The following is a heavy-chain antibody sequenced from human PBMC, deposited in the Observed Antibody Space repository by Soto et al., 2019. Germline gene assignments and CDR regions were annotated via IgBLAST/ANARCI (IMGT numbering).Heavy chain of an antibody. J-gene: IGHJ4*02. Sequence: SSETLSLTCTVSAGSISSFNWWSWVRQPPGKGLEWIGELSLSGSTSYNPSLKSRVFISVNRCTHPSSLNPNSVPAADTAVYYGAKGGLTWGDYWGQGTLVTVSS. CDR3: AKGGLTWGDY. V-gene: IGHV4-4*02. CDR2: LSLSGST. D-gene: IGHD3-16*01. CDR1: AGSISSFNW.